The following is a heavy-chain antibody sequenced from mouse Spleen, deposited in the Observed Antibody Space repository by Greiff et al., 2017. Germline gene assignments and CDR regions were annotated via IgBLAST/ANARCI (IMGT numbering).Heavy chain of an antibody. V-gene: IGHV5-9-3*01. CDR2: ISSGGSYT. Sequence: EVQVVESGGGLVKPGGSLKLSCAASGFTFSSYAMSWVRQTPEKRLEWVATISSGGSYTYYPGSVKGRFTISRDNAKNTLYLQMSSLRSEDTAMYYCASQSTVVATRWYFDVWGAGTTVTVSS. CDR1: GFTFSSYA. J-gene: IGHJ1*01. CDR3: ASQSTVVATRWYFDV. D-gene: IGHD1-1*01.